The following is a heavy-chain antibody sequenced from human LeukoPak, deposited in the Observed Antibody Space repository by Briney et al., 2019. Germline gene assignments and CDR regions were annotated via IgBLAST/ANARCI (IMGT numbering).Heavy chain of an antibody. CDR2: INPSGGST. J-gene: IGHJ4*02. Sequence: ASVKVSCKASGYTFTSYYMHWVRQAPGQGLEWMGIINPSGGSTSYAQKFQGRVTMTSDTSTSTVYMELSSLRSEDTAVYYCARECSGGSCPNGVDYWGQGTLVTVSS. D-gene: IGHD2-15*01. V-gene: IGHV1-46*01. CDR3: ARECSGGSCPNGVDY. CDR1: GYTFTSYY.